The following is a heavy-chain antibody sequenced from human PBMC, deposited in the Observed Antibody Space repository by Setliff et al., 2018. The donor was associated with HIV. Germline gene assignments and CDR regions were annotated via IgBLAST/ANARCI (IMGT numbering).Heavy chain of an antibody. Sequence: GGSLRLSCAASGFTVASNYMSWVRQAPGKGLEWVSIIYSVGSTLYADSVKGRFTSSRDNAKNTGYLQMNSLRAEDTAVYYCATYGGGYFQHWGQGALVTVSS. V-gene: IGHV3-66*02. J-gene: IGHJ1*01. CDR3: ATYGGGYFQH. D-gene: IGHD3-16*01. CDR1: GFTVASNY. CDR2: IYSVGST.